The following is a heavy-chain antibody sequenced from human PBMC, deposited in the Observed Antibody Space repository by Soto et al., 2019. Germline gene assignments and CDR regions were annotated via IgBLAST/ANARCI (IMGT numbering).Heavy chain of an antibody. Sequence: GGSLRLSCAASGFTFSSYSMNWVRQAPGKGLEWVSSISSSSSYIYYADSVKGRFTISRDNAKNSLYLQMNSLRAEDTAVYYCARDPHGDFTFDYWGQGTLVTVSS. D-gene: IGHD4-17*01. V-gene: IGHV3-21*01. CDR2: ISSSSSYI. CDR1: GFTFSSYS. J-gene: IGHJ4*02. CDR3: ARDPHGDFTFDY.